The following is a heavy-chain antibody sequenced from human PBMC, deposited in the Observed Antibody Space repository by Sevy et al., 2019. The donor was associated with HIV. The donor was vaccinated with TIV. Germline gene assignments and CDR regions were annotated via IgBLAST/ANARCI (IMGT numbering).Heavy chain of an antibody. D-gene: IGHD4-17*01. CDR2: INQDGSEK. Sequence: GGCLRLSCAASGFTFRNFWMSWVRQAPGKGLEWVANINQDGSEKYYVDSVKGRFTVSRDNAKNSLYLQMNSLRAEDTAVYYCASNGDYGMDVWGQGTTVTVSS. CDR1: GFTFRNFW. J-gene: IGHJ6*02. CDR3: ASNGDYGMDV. V-gene: IGHV3-7*03.